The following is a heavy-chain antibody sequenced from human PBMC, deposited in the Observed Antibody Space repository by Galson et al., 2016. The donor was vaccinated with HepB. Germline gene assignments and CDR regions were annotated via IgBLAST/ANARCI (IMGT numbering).Heavy chain of an antibody. D-gene: IGHD1-26*01. CDR2: MYTRGTT. CDR3: VRDLGGSYLD. Sequence: LSLTCTVSGGSISRFYWSWIRQPAGKGLEWIGRMYTRGTTNYNPSLTSRVTMSVDTSKNQFSLKLSSVTAADTAVYYCVRDLGGSYLDWGQGTLVTVSS. V-gene: IGHV4-4*07. J-gene: IGHJ4*02. CDR1: GGSISRFY.